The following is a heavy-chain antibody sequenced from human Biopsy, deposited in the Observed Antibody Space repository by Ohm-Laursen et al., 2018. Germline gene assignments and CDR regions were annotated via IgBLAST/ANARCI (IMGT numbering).Heavy chain of an antibody. J-gene: IGHJ5*02. CDR3: ARTPRDSFWSGSYKRGLWFDP. Sequence: SETLSLTCDVFGGSFSGYYWSWIRQPPGKGLEWIGEINHSGSTNYNPSLKSRVTISVDTSKNQFSLKLNSVTAADTAVYYCARTPRDSFWSGSYKRGLWFDPWGQGTLVIVSS. D-gene: IGHD3-3*01. V-gene: IGHV4-34*01. CDR2: INHSGST. CDR1: GGSFSGYY.